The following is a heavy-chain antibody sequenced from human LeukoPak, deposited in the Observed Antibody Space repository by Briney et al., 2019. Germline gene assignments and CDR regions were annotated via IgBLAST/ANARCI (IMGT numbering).Heavy chain of an antibody. V-gene: IGHV1-46*03. CDR1: GYTFTSYY. J-gene: IGHJ4*02. D-gene: IGHD3-3*01. Sequence: ASVKVSCEASGYTFTSYYMHWVRQAPGQGLEWMGIINPSGGSTSYAQKFQGRVTMTRDTSTSTVYMELSSLRSEDTAVYYCARDMYYGFWSGPFDYWGQGTLVTVSS. CDR3: ARDMYYGFWSGPFDY. CDR2: INPSGGST.